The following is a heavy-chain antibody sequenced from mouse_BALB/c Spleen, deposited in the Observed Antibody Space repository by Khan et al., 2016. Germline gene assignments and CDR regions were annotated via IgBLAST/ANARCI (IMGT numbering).Heavy chain of an antibody. CDR2: IDPENGDT. J-gene: IGHJ4*01. V-gene: IGHV14-4*02. Sequence: VQLQQSGAELVRSGASVKLSCTASGFNIKDYYMHWVKQRPEQGLEWIGWIDPENGDTEYAPKFQGKATMTADTSSNTAYLQLSSLTSEDTAVXYCNACEYKAMDDWGQGTSVTVSS. CDR3: NACEYKAMDD. CDR1: GFNIKDYY.